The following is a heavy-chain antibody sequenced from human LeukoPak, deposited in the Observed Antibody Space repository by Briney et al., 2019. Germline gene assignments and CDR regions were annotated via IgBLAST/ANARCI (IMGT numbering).Heavy chain of an antibody. V-gene: IGHV4-4*02. Sequence: SETLSLTCAVSGGSISSSNWWSWVRQPPGKGLEWIGEIYHSGSTNYNPSLKSRVTISVDKSKNQFSPKLSSVTAADTAVYYCARVNINNWHSCDYWGQGTLVTVSS. J-gene: IGHJ4*02. CDR2: IYHSGST. CDR3: ARVNINNWHSCDY. CDR1: GGSISSSNW. D-gene: IGHD1-1*01.